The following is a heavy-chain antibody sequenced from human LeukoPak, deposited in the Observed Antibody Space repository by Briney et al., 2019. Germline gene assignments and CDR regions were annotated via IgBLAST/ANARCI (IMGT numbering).Heavy chain of an antibody. CDR2: ITNDGSST. CDR1: RLTFSSHW. CDR3: ARKLGELDY. D-gene: IGHD6-6*01. V-gene: IGHV3-74*01. Sequence: GGSLRLSCAASRLTFSSHWMHWVRQAPGKGLVWVSRITNDGSSTTYADSVRGRFTISRDNAKNMLYLQVNSLRAEDTAVYYCARKLGELDYWGQGTLVTVSS. J-gene: IGHJ4*02.